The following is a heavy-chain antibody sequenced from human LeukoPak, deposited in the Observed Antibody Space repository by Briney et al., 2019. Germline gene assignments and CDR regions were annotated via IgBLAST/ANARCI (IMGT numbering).Heavy chain of an antibody. CDR3: ARDTDSAGYFDY. Sequence: GGSLRLSCAASGFTFSSYEMNWVRQAPGKGLEWVSYISTTGSSIYYADSVKGRFTISRGNVKNLLYLQMNSLRAEDTAVYYCARDTDSAGYFDYWGQGTLVTVSS. D-gene: IGHD4-17*01. J-gene: IGHJ4*02. V-gene: IGHV3-48*03. CDR2: ISTTGSSI. CDR1: GFTFSSYE.